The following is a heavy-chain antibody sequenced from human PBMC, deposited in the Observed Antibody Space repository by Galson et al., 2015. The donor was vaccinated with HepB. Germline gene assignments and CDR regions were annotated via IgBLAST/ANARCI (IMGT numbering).Heavy chain of an antibody. CDR1: GDSVSSNSAA. CDR2: TYYRSKWYT. Sequence: CAISGDSVSSNSAAWNWIGQPPSRGLEWLGRTYYRSKWYTEYAVSVKSRININPDTSKNQFSLQLNSVTPEDTAVYYCARARGYMDVWGRGTTVTVSS. V-gene: IGHV6-1*01. J-gene: IGHJ6*03. CDR3: ARARGYMDV.